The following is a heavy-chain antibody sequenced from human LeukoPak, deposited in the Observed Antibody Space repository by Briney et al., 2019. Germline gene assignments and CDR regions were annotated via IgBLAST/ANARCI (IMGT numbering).Heavy chain of an antibody. V-gene: IGHV4-34*01. CDR1: GGSFSGYY. J-gene: IGHJ5*02. CDR3: ARSAAYYDFWSGISFDP. D-gene: IGHD3-3*01. CDR2: INHSGST. Sequence: SETLSLTCAVYGGSFSGYYWSWIRQPPGKGLEWIGEINHSGSTNYNPSLKSRVTISVDTSKNQFSLKLSSVTAADTAVYYCARSAAYYDFWSGISFDPWGQGTLVTVSS.